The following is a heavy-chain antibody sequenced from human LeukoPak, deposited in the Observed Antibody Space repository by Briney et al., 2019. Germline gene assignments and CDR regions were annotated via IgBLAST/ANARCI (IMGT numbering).Heavy chain of an antibody. CDR3: ARDRYYDFWSGPTNWFDP. D-gene: IGHD3-3*01. CDR2: TYYRSKWYN. V-gene: IGHV6-1*01. J-gene: IGHJ5*02. Sequence: SQTLSLTCAISGDSVSSNSAAWNWIRRSPSRGLEWLGRTYYRSKWYNDYAVSVKSRITINPDTSKNQFSLQLNSVTPEDTAVYYCARDRYYDFWSGPTNWFDPWGQGTLVTVSS. CDR1: GDSVSSNSAA.